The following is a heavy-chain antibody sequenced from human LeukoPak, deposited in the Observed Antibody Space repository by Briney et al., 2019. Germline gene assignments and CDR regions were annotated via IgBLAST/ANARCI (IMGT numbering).Heavy chain of an antibody. V-gene: IGHV3-49*03. D-gene: IGHD6-19*01. Sequence: GSLRLSCTASGFTFGDYAMSWFRQAPGKGLEWVGFIRSKAYGGTTEYAASVKGRFTISRDDSKSIAYLQMNSLKTEDTAVYYCTRVDSSGWLVYWGQGTLVTVSS. CDR1: GFTFGDYA. CDR3: TRVDSSGWLVY. CDR2: IRSKAYGGTT. J-gene: IGHJ4*02.